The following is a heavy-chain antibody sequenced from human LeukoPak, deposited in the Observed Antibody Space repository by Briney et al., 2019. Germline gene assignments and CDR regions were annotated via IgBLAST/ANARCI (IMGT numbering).Heavy chain of an antibody. Sequence: GGSLRLSCAASGFTFSSYTMNWVRQTPGKGLEWVSATVGSGPDTYHADSVKGRFTVSRDNSRNTLYLQMNSLRVEDTAVYYCTKAPLRSCTGAFCYPFDYWGQGTLVTVSS. D-gene: IGHD2-8*02. CDR1: GFTFSSYT. CDR2: TVGSGPDT. J-gene: IGHJ4*02. CDR3: TKAPLRSCTGAFCYPFDY. V-gene: IGHV3-23*01.